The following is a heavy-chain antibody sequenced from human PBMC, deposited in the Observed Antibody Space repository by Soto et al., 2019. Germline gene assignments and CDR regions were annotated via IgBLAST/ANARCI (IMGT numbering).Heavy chain of an antibody. V-gene: IGHV4-39*01. Sequence: SETLSLTCTVSGGSISSSSYYWGWISQPPGKGLEWIGSIYYSGSTYYNPSLKSRVTISVDTSKNQFSLKLNSMTAADTAVYYCARHNYGSGSTYFDYWGQGTLVTSPQ. CDR3: ARHNYGSGSTYFDY. J-gene: IGHJ4*02. CDR2: IYYSGST. D-gene: IGHD3-10*01. CDR1: GGSISSSSYY.